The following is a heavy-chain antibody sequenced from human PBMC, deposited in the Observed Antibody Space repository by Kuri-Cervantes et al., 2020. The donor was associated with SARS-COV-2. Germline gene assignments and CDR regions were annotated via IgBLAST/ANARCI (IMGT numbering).Heavy chain of an antibody. V-gene: IGHV3-11*04. Sequence: LSLTCAASGFTFSAYNMNWVRQAPGKGLEWVSYISNNGRTIWYADSVKGRFTISRDNAKNSLYLQMNSLRAEETAVYYCARDGGAGYYYMDVWGKGTTVTVSS. CDR1: GFTFSAYN. D-gene: IGHD3-22*01. J-gene: IGHJ6*03. CDR2: ISNNGRTI. CDR3: ARDGGAGYYYMDV.